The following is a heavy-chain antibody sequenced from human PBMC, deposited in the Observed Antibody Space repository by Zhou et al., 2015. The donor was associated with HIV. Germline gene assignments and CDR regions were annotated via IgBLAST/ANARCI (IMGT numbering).Heavy chain of an antibody. CDR1: GGTFSSYA. CDR2: IIPIFGTA. CDR3: ARAQMRRTAMVEIPYYYYGMDV. V-gene: IGHV1-69*12. J-gene: IGHJ6*02. Sequence: QVQLVQSGAEVKKPGSSVKVSCKASGGTFSSYAISWVRQAPGQGLEWMGGIIPIFGTANYAQKFQGRVTITADESTSTAYMELSSLRSEDTAVYYCARAQMRRTAMVEIPYYYYGMDVWGQGTTVTVSS. D-gene: IGHD5-18*01.